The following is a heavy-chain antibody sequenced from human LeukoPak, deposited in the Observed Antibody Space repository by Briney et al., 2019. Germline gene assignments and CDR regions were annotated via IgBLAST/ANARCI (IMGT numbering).Heavy chain of an antibody. Sequence: PSETLSLTCTVSGGSINSSHYHWGWIRQPPGEGLEWIGNIYYGGSTYDNPSLKSRLTISVDTSKNQFSLKLTSVTATDTAIYYCARHNWGSTYFDYWGQGTLVTVSS. CDR3: ARHNWGSTYFDY. J-gene: IGHJ4*02. V-gene: IGHV4-39*01. CDR2: IYYGGST. D-gene: IGHD7-27*01. CDR1: GGSINSSHYH.